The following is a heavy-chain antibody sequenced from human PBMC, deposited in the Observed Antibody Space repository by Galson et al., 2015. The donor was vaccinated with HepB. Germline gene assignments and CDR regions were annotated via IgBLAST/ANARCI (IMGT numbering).Heavy chain of an antibody. D-gene: IGHD3-3*01. CDR3: ARALNYDFWSGYSNYYYYGMDV. CDR2: IIPIFGTA. V-gene: IGHV1-69*13. CDR1: GGTFSSYA. Sequence: SVKVSCKAFGGTFSSYAISWVRQAPGQGLEWMGGIIPIFGTANYAQKFQGRVTITADESTSTAYMELSSLRSEDTAVYYCARALNYDFWSGYSNYYYYGMDVWGQGTTVTVSS. J-gene: IGHJ6*02.